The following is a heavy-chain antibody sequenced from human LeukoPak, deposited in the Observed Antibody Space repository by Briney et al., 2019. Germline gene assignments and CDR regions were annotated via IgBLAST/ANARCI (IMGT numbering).Heavy chain of an antibody. CDR2: INPSGGRT. CDR3: ARGPYSSSWDEGY. Sequence: ASVKVSCMASGYTFTNYYMHWVRQAPGQGLEWMGIINPSGGRTSYAQNFQGRVTMTRDTSTSTVYMEVSSLRSEDTAVYYCARGPYSSSWDEGYWGQGTLVTVSS. V-gene: IGHV1-46*01. D-gene: IGHD6-13*01. J-gene: IGHJ4*02. CDR1: GYTFTNYY.